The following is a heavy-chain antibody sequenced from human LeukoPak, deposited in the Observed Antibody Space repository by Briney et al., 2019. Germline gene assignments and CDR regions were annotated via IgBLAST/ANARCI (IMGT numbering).Heavy chain of an antibody. J-gene: IGHJ6*03. Sequence: SETLSLTCTVSGGSISSSSYYWGWIRQPPGKGLEWIGSIYYSGSTYYNPSLKSRVTISVDTSKNQFSLKLSSVTAADTAVYYCARPEPYDYSKSGGYYYYMDVWGKGTTVTVSS. CDR2: IYYSGST. CDR1: GGSISSSSYY. CDR3: ARPEPYDYSKSGGYYYYMDV. D-gene: IGHD4-11*01. V-gene: IGHV4-39*01.